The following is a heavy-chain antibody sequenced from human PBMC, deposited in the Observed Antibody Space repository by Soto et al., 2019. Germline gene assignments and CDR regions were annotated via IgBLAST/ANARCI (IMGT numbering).Heavy chain of an antibody. CDR1: GYTFSDYY. Sequence: QVQLVESGGDLVKPGGSLRLSCAASGYTFSDYYMSWIRQAPGKGLEWISYIDTSGTKIYYADSVKGRFTITRDNSKNSLYLEMNSLRAEDTDVYYCASHYDMWSGYLSPVDYWGQGTLGTVSS. J-gene: IGHJ4*02. CDR3: ASHYDMWSGYLSPVDY. V-gene: IGHV3-11*01. D-gene: IGHD3-3*01. CDR2: IDTSGTKI.